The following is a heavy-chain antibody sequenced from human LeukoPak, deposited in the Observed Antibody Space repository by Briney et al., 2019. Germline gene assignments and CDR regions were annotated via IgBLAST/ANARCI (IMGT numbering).Heavy chain of an antibody. CDR2: IYYSGNT. Sequence: SETLSPTCTVSGGSISSSSYYWGWIRQPPGKGLEWIGSIYYSGNTYYNPSLKSRVTISVDTSKNQFSLKLSSVTAADTAVYYCATTHSSSWDPIDYWGQGTLVTVSS. D-gene: IGHD6-13*01. CDR1: GGSISSSSYY. J-gene: IGHJ4*02. V-gene: IGHV4-39*07. CDR3: ATTHSSSWDPIDY.